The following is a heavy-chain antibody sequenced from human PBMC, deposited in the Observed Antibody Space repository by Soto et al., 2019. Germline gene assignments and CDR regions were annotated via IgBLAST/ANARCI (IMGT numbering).Heavy chain of an antibody. CDR2: IQYSGDT. CDR3: ASHDYSDRTFDL. D-gene: IGHD3-22*01. Sequence: SETLSLTCIVSVGSVGSGAYYWSWIRQPPGSALEWIGYIQYSGDTNYNSSLKRRVTISVDRSRNRFSLKLTSVTAADTAFYYWASHDYSDRTFDLWGQGTMVTVSS. J-gene: IGHJ3*01. CDR1: VGSVGSGAYY. V-gene: IGHV4-61*08.